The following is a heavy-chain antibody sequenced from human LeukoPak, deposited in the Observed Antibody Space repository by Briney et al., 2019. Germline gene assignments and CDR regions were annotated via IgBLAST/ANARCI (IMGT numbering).Heavy chain of an antibody. V-gene: IGHV3-30*04. Sequence: GGSLRLSCAASGFTFSNYAMHWVRQAPGKGLEWVAIVSHDGRNQYYAESVKGRFTISRDSSKNSVSLQMNSLRAGDSALYYCGRDPSARVTIDFWGQGTLVTVSS. J-gene: IGHJ4*02. CDR1: GFTFSNYA. CDR3: GRDPSARVTIDF. D-gene: IGHD5-24*01. CDR2: VSHDGRNQ.